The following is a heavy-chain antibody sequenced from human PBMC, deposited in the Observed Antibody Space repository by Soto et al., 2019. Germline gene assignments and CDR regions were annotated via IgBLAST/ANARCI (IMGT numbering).Heavy chain of an antibody. V-gene: IGHV1-2*04. CDR1: GYTFTGYY. Sequence: ASVKVSCTASGYTFTGYYMHWVRQAPGQGLEWMGWINPNSGGTNYAQKFQGWVTMTRDTSISTAYMELSRLRSDDTAVYYCARDPGTGGAARPGWGRRDYYYYYMDVWGKGTTVTVSS. CDR3: ARDPGTGGAARPGWGRRDYYYYYMDV. J-gene: IGHJ6*03. D-gene: IGHD6-6*01. CDR2: INPNSGGT.